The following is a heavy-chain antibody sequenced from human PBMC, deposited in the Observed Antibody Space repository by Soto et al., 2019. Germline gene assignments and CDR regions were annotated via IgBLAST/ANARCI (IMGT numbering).Heavy chain of an antibody. CDR1: GYTFTSYY. V-gene: IGHV1-46*03. CDR2: INPSGGST. D-gene: IGHD1-26*01. CDR3: ARDRNSGSYYIAFDI. Sequence: QVQLVQSGAEVKKPGASVKVSCKASGYTFTSYYMHWVRQAPGQGLEWMGIINPSGGSTSYAQKFQGRVTMTRDTSTSTVYMELRSLRSEDTAVYYCARDRNSGSYYIAFDIWGQGTMVTVSS. J-gene: IGHJ3*02.